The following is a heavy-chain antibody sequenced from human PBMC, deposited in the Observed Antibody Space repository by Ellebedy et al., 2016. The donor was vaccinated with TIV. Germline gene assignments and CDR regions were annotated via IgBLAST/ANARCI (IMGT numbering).Heavy chain of an antibody. CDR2: IIPIFGTA. V-gene: IGHV1-69*13. Sequence: SVKVSXXASGGTFSSYAISWVRQAPGQGLEWMGGIIPIFGTANCAQKFQGRVTITADESTSTAYMELSSLRSEDTAVYYCARAVPAAISVNYYYYGMDVWGQGTTVTVSS. CDR3: ARAVPAAISVNYYYYGMDV. J-gene: IGHJ6*02. D-gene: IGHD2-2*02. CDR1: GGTFSSYA.